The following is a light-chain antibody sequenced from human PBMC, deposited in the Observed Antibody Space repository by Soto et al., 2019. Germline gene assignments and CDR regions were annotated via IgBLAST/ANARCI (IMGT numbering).Light chain of an antibody. J-gene: IGKJ4*01. CDR1: QSISSW. CDR3: QQYDSYPLT. Sequence: DIQMTQSPSTLSASVGDRVTIACRASQSISSWLAWYQKKPGKAPNLLIYKTSSLESGVPSRFSGSGSGTEFTLTVNSLQPDDFATYYCQQYDSYPLTFGGGTKMEIK. V-gene: IGKV1-5*03. CDR2: KTS.